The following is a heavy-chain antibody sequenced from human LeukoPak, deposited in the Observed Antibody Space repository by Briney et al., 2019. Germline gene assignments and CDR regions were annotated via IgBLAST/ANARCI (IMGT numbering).Heavy chain of an antibody. CDR3: ARGSGWFYFDY. CDR2: INSDGSST. J-gene: IGHJ4*02. Sequence: KPGGSLRLSCAASGFTVSSNYMNWVRHAPGKGLVWVSRINSDGSSTSYADSVKGRFTISRDNAKNTLYLQMNSLRAEDTAVYYCARGSGWFYFDYWGQGTLVTVSS. CDR1: GFTVSSNY. D-gene: IGHD6-19*01. V-gene: IGHV3-74*01.